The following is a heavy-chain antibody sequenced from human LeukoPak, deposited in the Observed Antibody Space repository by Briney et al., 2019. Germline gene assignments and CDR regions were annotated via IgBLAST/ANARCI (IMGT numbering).Heavy chain of an antibody. D-gene: IGHD2-15*01. J-gene: IGHJ5*02. CDR3: ARRMSTSGGSWFDL. V-gene: IGHV4-59*08. Sequence: SETLSLTCSVSGDSINSYFWSWIRQPPGKGLEWIGYIYHSGTSNYNPSLSSRVTISVDTSKNEVSLKLSSVSAADTAVYFCARRMSTSGGSWFDLWGQGILVTVAS. CDR1: GDSINSYF. CDR2: IYHSGTS.